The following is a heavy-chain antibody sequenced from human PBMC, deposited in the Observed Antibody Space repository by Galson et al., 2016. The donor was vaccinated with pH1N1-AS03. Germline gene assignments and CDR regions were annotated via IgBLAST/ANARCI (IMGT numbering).Heavy chain of an antibody. CDR2: ISDNGHTI. D-gene: IGHD6-19*01. Sequence: SLRLSCAASGFTFSDYAMNWVRQVPGKGLEWVSSISDNGHTIHIADSVKGRFTIPRDDSKNTLYLHMNSLRAEDTAVYFCARMQWLLPQYYFNCWGQGTLVTVSS. CDR1: GFTFSDYA. CDR3: ARMQWLLPQYYFNC. J-gene: IGHJ4*02. V-gene: IGHV3-23*01.